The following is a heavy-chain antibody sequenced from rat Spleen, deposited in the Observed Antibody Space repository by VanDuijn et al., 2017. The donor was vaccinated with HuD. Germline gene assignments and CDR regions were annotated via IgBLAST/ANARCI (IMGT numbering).Heavy chain of an antibody. V-gene: IGHV6-6*01. CDR2: IKAKSNNYAT. D-gene: IGHD1-2*01. CDR1: GFTFSTAW. Sequence: EVQVLESGGGLVQPGNSLKLSCATSGFTFSTAWMYWYRQFPEKRLEWVARIKAKSNNYATDYTESVKGRFTISRDDSKSSIYLQMNNLKEEDTAIYYCARDSTYASLDYWGQGVTVTVSS. J-gene: IGHJ2*01. CDR3: ARDSTYASLDY.